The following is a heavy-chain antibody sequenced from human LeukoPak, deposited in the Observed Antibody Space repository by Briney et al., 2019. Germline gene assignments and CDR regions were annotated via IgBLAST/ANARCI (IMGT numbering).Heavy chain of an antibody. Sequence: SETLSLTCTVSGASISDNYWSWIRQPPGKGLEWIGYIYYTGNTNYNPSLKSRVAISVDTSKNQLSLKLSSVTAADTAVYYCARDKRTYCSSTSCPDYYYGMDVWGQGTTVTVSS. D-gene: IGHD2-2*01. CDR2: IYYTGNT. V-gene: IGHV4-59*01. CDR3: ARDKRTYCSSTSCPDYYYGMDV. J-gene: IGHJ6*02. CDR1: GASISDNY.